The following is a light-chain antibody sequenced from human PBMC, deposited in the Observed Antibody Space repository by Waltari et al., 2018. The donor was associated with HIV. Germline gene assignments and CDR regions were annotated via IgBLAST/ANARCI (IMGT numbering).Light chain of an antibody. V-gene: IGLV1-51*01. CDR2: DNN. Sequence: QSVLTQPPSVAAAPGQKVTISCSGSRSNIGNNYVSWYQQLPGTAPKLLIYDNNKRPSVIPDRFSGSKSGTSATLGITGLQTGDEADYYCGTWDSSLSAGLFGGGTKLTVL. CDR3: GTWDSSLSAGL. J-gene: IGLJ2*01. CDR1: RSNIGNNY.